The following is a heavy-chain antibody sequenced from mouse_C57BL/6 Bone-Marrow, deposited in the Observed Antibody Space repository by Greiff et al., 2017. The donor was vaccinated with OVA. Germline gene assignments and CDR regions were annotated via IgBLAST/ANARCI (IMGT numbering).Heavy chain of an antibody. D-gene: IGHD2-10*01. J-gene: IGHJ1*03. CDR3: ARAPYYGNASYWYFDG. CDR2: IYPGSGST. CDR1: GYTFTSYW. V-gene: IGHV1-55*01. Sequence: VQLQQPGAELVKPGASVKLSCKASGYTFTSYWITWVKQRPGQGLEWIGDIYPGSGSTNYNEKFKSKATLTVDTSSSTAYMQLSSLTSEDSAVYYCARAPYYGNASYWYFDGWGTGTTVTVSS.